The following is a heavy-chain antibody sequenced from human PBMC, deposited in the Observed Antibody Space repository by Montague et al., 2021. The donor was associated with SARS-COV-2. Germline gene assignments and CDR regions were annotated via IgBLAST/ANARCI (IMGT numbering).Heavy chain of an antibody. D-gene: IGHD2-2*01. CDR1: GGSFSNYY. Sequence: SETLSLTCAISGGSFSNYYWSWIRQPPGKGLEWIGEVNQSGTTIYNPSVKSGGTISEDTSKNQFYLRLNSVTAADTAVYYCARGRQPVVVPGAGQAGRAFDIWGQGTMVTVSS. CDR3: ARGRQPVVVPGAGQAGRAFDI. J-gene: IGHJ3*02. CDR2: VNQSGTT. V-gene: IGHV4-34*01.